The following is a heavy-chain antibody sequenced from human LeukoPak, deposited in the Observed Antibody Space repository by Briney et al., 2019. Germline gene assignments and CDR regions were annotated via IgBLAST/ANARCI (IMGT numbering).Heavy chain of an antibody. CDR2: IRSKANSYAT. V-gene: IGHV3-73*01. CDR1: GFTFSSYS. D-gene: IGHD3-16*01. Sequence: PGGPLRLSCAASGFTFSSYSMNWVRQASGKGLEWVGRIRSKANSYATAYAASVKGRFTISRDDSKNTAYLQMNTLRAEDTAVYYCAKDREYSYVYDAFDIWGQGTLVTVSS. CDR3: AKDREYSYVYDAFDI. J-gene: IGHJ3*02.